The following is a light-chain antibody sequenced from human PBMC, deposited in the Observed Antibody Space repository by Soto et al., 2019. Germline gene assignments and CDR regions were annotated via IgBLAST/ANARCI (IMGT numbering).Light chain of an antibody. CDR1: QSLLHSNGYNF. CDR3: MQALQTPPYT. V-gene: IGKV2-28*01. CDR2: LGS. J-gene: IGKJ2*01. Sequence: DIVMTQSPLSLPVTPGEPASISCRSSQSLLHSNGYNFLDWYLQKPGQSPQLLIHLGSNRASGVPDRFSVSGSGTDFTLRISRVEAEDVGVYYCMQALQTPPYTFGQGTKVEIK.